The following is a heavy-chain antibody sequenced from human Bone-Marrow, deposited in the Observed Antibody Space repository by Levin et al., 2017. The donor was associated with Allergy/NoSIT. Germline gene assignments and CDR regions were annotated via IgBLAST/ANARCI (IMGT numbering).Heavy chain of an antibody. CDR2: IDWDDEK. J-gene: IGHJ4*02. V-gene: IGHV2-70*11. Sequence: QTLSLTCTFSGFSLRTSGMCVSWIRQPPGKALEWLARIDWDDEKHYSTSLKTRLTISKDTSKNQVVLTMANMDPADTATYFCARINRHYDILAGYYLIFDYWGQGTPVTVSS. CDR3: ARINRHYDILAGYYLIFDY. CDR1: GFSLRTSGMC. D-gene: IGHD3-9*01.